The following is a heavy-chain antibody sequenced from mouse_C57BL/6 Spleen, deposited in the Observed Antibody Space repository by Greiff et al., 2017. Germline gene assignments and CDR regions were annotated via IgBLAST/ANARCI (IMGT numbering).Heavy chain of an antibody. J-gene: IGHJ4*01. D-gene: IGHD1-1*01. CDR3: TRGYYGSGDAMDY. CDR2: IRNKANNHAT. Sequence: EVMLVQSGAGLVQPGGSMTLSCAASGFTFSDAWMDWVRQPPENGLEWVGEIRNKANNHATNYDGSVKGRFTISRDDSKSSVYLQMNSLRADDIGVYYCTRGYYGSGDAMDYWGQGTSVTVSS. CDR1: GFTFSDAW. V-gene: IGHV6-6*01.